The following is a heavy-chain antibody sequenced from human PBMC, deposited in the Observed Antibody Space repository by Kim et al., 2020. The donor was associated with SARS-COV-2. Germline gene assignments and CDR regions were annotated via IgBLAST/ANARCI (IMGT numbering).Heavy chain of an antibody. D-gene: IGHD3-9*01. CDR1: GYSFTSYW. V-gene: IGHV5-51*01. CDR3: ARRDYDILTGYPLRYNWFDP. CDR2: IYPGDSDT. J-gene: IGHJ5*02. Sequence: GESLKISCKGSGYSFTSYWIGWVRQMPGKGLEWMGIIYPGDSDTRYSPSFQGQVTISADKSISTAYLQWSSLKASDTAMYYCARRDYDILTGYPLRYNWFDPWGQGTLVTVSS.